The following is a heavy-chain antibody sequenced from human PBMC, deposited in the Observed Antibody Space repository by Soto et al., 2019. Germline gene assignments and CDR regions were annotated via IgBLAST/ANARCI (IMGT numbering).Heavy chain of an antibody. J-gene: IGHJ5*02. CDR3: ARAPGGTTWFDT. V-gene: IGHV4-31*03. CDR1: GGPISSGGYY. Sequence: LSLTCTVSGGPISSGGYYWNWIRQHPGKGLEWIGYIFYSGSTYYNPSLKSRVTISVDMSKNQFSLRLSSVTAADTAVYYRARAPGGTTWFDTWGQGPLVTVSS. D-gene: IGHD3-16*01. CDR2: IFYSGST.